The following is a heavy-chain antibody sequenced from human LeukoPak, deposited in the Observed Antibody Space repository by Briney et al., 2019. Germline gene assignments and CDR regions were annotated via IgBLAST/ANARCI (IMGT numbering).Heavy chain of an antibody. V-gene: IGHV3-33*03. CDR1: GFTFSTYG. CDR3: AGGSGRYYSWFDP. D-gene: IGHD3-10*01. CDR2: IWYDGNNK. J-gene: IGHJ5*02. Sequence: GGSLRLSCAASGFTFSTYGMHWVRQAPGKGLEWLAVIWYDGNNKNYADSVKGRFTISRDNSKNTLYLQMNSLRAEDTAVYYCAGGSGRYYSWFDPWGQGTLVSVSS.